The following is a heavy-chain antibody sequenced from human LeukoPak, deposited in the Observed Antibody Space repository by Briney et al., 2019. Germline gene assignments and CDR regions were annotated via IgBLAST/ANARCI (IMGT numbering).Heavy chain of an antibody. CDR1: GGSIRGYY. V-gene: IGHV4-59*01. Sequence: PSETLSLTCNVSGGSIRGYYWSWIRQPPGKELEWIGYIYSSGSTNYNPSLKSRVTMSVDTSKNQFSLKVSSVTAADTAVYYCARVFDSGSQAYFYYMDVWGKGTTVTISS. D-gene: IGHD3-10*01. J-gene: IGHJ6*03. CDR3: ARVFDSGSQAYFYYMDV. CDR2: IYSSGST.